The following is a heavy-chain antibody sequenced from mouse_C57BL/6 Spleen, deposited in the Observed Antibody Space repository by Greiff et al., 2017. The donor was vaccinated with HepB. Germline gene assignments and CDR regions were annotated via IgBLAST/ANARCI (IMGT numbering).Heavy chain of an antibody. CDR1: GYAFTNYL. J-gene: IGHJ4*01. CDR2: INPGSGGT. CDR3: ARRSRDGYYYYYAMDY. Sequence: VKLMESGAELVRPGTSVKVSCKASGYAFTNYLIEWVKQRPGQGLEWIGVINPGSGGTNYNEKFKGKATLTADKSSSTAYMQLSSLTSENSAVYVCARRSRDGYYYYYAMDYWGQGTLVTVSS. V-gene: IGHV1-54*01. D-gene: IGHD2-3*01.